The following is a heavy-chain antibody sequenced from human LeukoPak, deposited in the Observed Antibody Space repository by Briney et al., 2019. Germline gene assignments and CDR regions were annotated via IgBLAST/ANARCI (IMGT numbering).Heavy chain of an antibody. Sequence: ASVKVSCKASGYTFTSYGICWVRQAPGQGLEWMGWISAYNGNTNYAQKLQGRVTMTTDKSTSTAYMELRSLRSDDTAVYYCARVDTAMDLYYFDYWGQGTLVTVSS. CDR1: GYTFTSYG. CDR3: ARVDTAMDLYYFDY. CDR2: ISAYNGNT. J-gene: IGHJ4*02. V-gene: IGHV1-18*04. D-gene: IGHD5-18*01.